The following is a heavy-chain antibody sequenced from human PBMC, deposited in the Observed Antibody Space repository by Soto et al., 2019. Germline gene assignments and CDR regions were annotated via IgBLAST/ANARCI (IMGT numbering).Heavy chain of an antibody. CDR3: AREVAGKFDY. V-gene: IGHV3-30-3*01. Sequence: PGGSLRLSCAASGFTFSSYAMHWVRQAPGKGLEWVAVISYDGSNKYYADSVKGRFTISRDNSKNTLYLQMNSLRAEDTAVYYCAREVAGKFDYWSQGTLVTVSS. CDR1: GFTFSSYA. D-gene: IGHD6-19*01. J-gene: IGHJ4*02. CDR2: ISYDGSNK.